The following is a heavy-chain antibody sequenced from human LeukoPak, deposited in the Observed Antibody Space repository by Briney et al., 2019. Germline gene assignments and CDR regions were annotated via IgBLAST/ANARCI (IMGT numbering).Heavy chain of an antibody. V-gene: IGHV1-8*01. CDR3: ARSLATNYYGSGSHTHMDV. D-gene: IGHD3-10*01. J-gene: IGHJ6*03. CDR2: MNPNSGNT. CDR1: GYTFTSYE. Sequence: ASVKVSCKASGYTFTSYEINWVRQATGQGLEWMGWMNPNSGNTGYAQKFQRRVTMTRNTSISTAYMELSSLRSEDTAVYYCARSLATNYYGSGSHTHMDVWGKGPRVSVSS.